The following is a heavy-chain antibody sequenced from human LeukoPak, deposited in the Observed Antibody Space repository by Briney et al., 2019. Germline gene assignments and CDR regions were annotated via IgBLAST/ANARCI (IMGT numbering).Heavy chain of an antibody. CDR2: TRYDGSNK. CDR3: ARDGEAWVDY. CDR1: GLTFSSYG. D-gene: IGHD3-10*01. J-gene: IGHJ4*02. Sequence: GGSLRLSCATSGLTFSSYGMHWVRQAPGKGLEWVAFTRYDGSNKYYADSVKGRFTISRDNSKNTLYLQMNSLRAEDTAVYYCARDGEAWVDYWGQGTLVTVSS. V-gene: IGHV3-30*02.